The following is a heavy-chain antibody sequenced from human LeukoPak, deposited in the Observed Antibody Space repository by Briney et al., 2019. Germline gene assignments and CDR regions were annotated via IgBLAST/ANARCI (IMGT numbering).Heavy chain of an antibody. Sequence: PSETLSLTCTVSGGSISSYYWSWIRQPPGKGLEWIGYIYYSGSTNYNPSLKSRVTISVDTSKNQFSLKLSSVTAADTAVYYCARDCYDILTGHKGNWFDPWGQGTLVTVSS. CDR2: IYYSGST. CDR1: GGSISSYY. J-gene: IGHJ5*02. CDR3: ARDCYDILTGHKGNWFDP. D-gene: IGHD3-9*01. V-gene: IGHV4-59*01.